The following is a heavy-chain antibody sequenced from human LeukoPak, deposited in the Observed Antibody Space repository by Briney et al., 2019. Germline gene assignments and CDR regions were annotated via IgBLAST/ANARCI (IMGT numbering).Heavy chain of an antibody. J-gene: IGHJ4*02. CDR3: ARGGHFKYGGKKGPVSRPIDS. Sequence: QAGGSLRLSCAASGFTFSSYGMHWVRQAPGKGLEWVAVISYDGSNKYYADSVKGRFTISRDNSRDTLYLQMNSLRAEDTAVYYCARGGHFKYGGKKGPVSRPIDSWGQGTLVTVSS. V-gene: IGHV3-30*03. D-gene: IGHD4-23*01. CDR1: GFTFSSYG. CDR2: ISYDGSNK.